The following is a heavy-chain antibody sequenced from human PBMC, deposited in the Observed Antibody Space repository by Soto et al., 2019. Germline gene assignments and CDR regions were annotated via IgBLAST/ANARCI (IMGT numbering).Heavy chain of an antibody. CDR2: ISGTSVYI. Sequence: EVQLVESGGGLVKPGGSLRLSCVASGFTFSNYNMNWVRQAPGKGLEWVSHISGTSVYIHYADSVKGRFTISRDNAKKSLHLQMNSLRAEDTAEYYCARVDNSEYGLDVWGQGTTVTVSS. J-gene: IGHJ6*02. V-gene: IGHV3-21*04. CDR3: ARVDNSEYGLDV. D-gene: IGHD4-4*01. CDR1: GFTFSNYN.